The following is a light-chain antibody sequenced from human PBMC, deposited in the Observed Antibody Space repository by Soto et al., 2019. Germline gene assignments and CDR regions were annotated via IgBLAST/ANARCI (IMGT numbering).Light chain of an antibody. Sequence: EIVLTQSPGTLSLSPGERATLSCRASQSVRSNYLAWYQQKPGQPPRLLIYGASSRATGIPDRFSGSGSGTEFTLTISRLEPEDFAVYYCQQYGSSPYTFGQGTKLEIK. J-gene: IGKJ2*01. CDR1: QSVRSNY. CDR2: GAS. V-gene: IGKV3-20*01. CDR3: QQYGSSPYT.